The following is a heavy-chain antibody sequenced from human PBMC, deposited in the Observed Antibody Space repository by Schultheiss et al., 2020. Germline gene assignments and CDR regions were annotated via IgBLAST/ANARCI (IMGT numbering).Heavy chain of an antibody. J-gene: IGHJ5*02. Sequence: SETLSLTCAVYGGSFSGYYWSWIRQPPGKGLEWIGYIYYSGSSNYNPSLKSRVTISVDTSKNQFSLKLSSVTAADTAVYYCAREMVRGVIGLSWFDPWGQGTEVSVS. CDR2: IYYSGSS. V-gene: IGHV4-59*01. D-gene: IGHD3-10*01. CDR1: GGSFSGYY. CDR3: AREMVRGVIGLSWFDP.